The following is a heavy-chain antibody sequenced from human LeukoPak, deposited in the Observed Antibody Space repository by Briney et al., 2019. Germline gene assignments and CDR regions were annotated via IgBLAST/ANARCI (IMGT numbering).Heavy chain of an antibody. J-gene: IGHJ5*02. CDR3: ARYIVVVVAATPRNNWFDP. CDR1: GGSFSGYY. D-gene: IGHD2-15*01. V-gene: IGHV4-34*01. CDR2: INHSGST. Sequence: PSETLSLTCAVYGGSFSGYYWSWIRQPPGKGLEWIGEINHSGSTNYNPSLKSRVTISVDTSKNQFSLKLSSVTAADTAVYYCARYIVVVVAATPRNNWFDPWGQGTLVTVSS.